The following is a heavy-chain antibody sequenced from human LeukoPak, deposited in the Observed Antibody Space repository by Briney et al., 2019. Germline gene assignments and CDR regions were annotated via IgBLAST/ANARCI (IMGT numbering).Heavy chain of an antibody. J-gene: IGHJ4*02. D-gene: IGHD6-13*01. CDR2: ISYDGSNK. CDR1: GFTFSSYA. V-gene: IGHV3-30*04. Sequence: PGRSLRLSCAASGFTFSSYAMHWVRQAPGKGLEWVAVISYDGSNKYYADSVKGRFTISRDNSKNTLYLQMNSLRAEDTAVYYCAKEGGSSSWSYFDYWGQGTLVTVSS. CDR3: AKEGGSSSWSYFDY.